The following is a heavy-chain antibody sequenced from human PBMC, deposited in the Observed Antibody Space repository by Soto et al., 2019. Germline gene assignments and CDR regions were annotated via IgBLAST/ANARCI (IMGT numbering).Heavy chain of an antibody. CDR1: GYSFTSYW. CDR2: IDPSDSYT. Sequence: GESLKISCKGSGYSFTSYWISWVRQMPGKVLEWMGRIDPSDSYTNYSPSFQGHVTISADKSISTAYLQWSSLKASDTAMYYCAILRFLEWLSIDYYGMDVWGQGXTVTVSS. J-gene: IGHJ6*02. V-gene: IGHV5-10-1*01. CDR3: AILRFLEWLSIDYYGMDV. D-gene: IGHD3-3*01.